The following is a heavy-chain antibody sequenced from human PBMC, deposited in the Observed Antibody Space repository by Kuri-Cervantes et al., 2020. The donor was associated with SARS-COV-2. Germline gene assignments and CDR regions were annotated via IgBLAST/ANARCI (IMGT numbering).Heavy chain of an antibody. CDR1: GGSFSGYY. Sequence: ESLKISCAVYGGSFSGYYWSWIRQPPGKGLEWIGEINHSGSTNYNPSLNCRVSISIDASKNQFSLKLTSVTAADTAVYYCARDLQKWEQPEYWGQGALVTVSS. CDR3: ARDLQKWEQPEY. CDR2: INHSGST. J-gene: IGHJ4*02. V-gene: IGHV4-34*01. D-gene: IGHD1-26*01.